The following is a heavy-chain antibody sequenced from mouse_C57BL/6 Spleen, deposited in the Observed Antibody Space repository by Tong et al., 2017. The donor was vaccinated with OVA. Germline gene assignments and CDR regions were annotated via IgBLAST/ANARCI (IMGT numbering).Heavy chain of an antibody. CDR3: ARWRLRDYCDY. Sequence: EVHLQESGPGLAKPSQTLSLTCSVTGYSITSDYWNWIRKFPGNKLEYMEYISDSGSTYYNTSLKSRISRTRDTSKNQYYLQLNSVTNEDTATYYCARWRLRDYCDYWGQGSTLTVSS. CDR2: ISDSGST. D-gene: IGHD3-2*02. CDR1: GYSITSDY. J-gene: IGHJ2*01. V-gene: IGHV3-8*01.